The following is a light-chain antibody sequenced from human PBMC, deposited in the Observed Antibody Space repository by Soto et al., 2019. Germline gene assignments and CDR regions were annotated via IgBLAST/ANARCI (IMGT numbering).Light chain of an antibody. J-gene: IGLJ1*01. Sequence: QSVLTQPPSVSAAPGQTVTISCSGNSSNVGNHLVSWYQHLPGTAPKLLIYENNKRPSGIPDRVSGSKSGMSATLGIVGLQTGDEADYYCGTWDTRLESFVFGPGTKVTVL. CDR1: SSNVGNHL. V-gene: IGLV1-51*02. CDR3: GTWDTRLESFV. CDR2: ENN.